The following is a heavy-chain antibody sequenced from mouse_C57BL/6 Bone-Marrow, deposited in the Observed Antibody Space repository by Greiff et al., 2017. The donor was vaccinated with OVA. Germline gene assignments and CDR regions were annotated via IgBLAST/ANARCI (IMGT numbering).Heavy chain of an antibody. D-gene: IGHD2-5*01. V-gene: IGHV1-55*01. CDR1: GYTFTSYW. CDR2: IYPGSGST. CDR3: ARNYSNYGWYFDV. J-gene: IGHJ1*03. Sequence: QVQLKQPGAELVKPGASVKMSCKASGYTFTSYWITWVKQRPGQGLEWIGDIYPGSGSTNYNEKFKSKATLTVDTSSSTAYMQLSSLTSEDSAVYYCARNYSNYGWYFDVWGTGTTVTVSS.